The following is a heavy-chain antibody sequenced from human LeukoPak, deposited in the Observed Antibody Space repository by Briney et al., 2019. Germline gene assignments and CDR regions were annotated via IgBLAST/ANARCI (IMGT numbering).Heavy chain of an antibody. CDR2: IYYSGST. V-gene: IGHV4-39*01. CDR3: APGRSRNFNWFDP. Sequence: SETLSLTCTVSGGSISSSSYYCGWIRQPPGKGLEWIGSIYYSGSTYYNPSLKSRVTISVDTSKNQFSLKLSSVTAADTAVYYCAPGRSRNFNWFDPWGQGTLVTVSS. D-gene: IGHD1-7*01. CDR1: GGSISSSSYY. J-gene: IGHJ5*02.